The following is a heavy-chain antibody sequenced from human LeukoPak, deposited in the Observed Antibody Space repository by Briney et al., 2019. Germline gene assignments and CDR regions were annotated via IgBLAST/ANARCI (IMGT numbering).Heavy chain of an antibody. V-gene: IGHV3-11*01. CDR3: ARDLVDDYVWGSYCC. CDR2: ISSSGSTI. CDR1: GFTFSDYY. D-gene: IGHD3-16*02. J-gene: IGHJ4*02. Sequence: PGGSLRLSCAASGFTFSDYYMSWIRQAPGKGLEWVSYISSSGSTIYYADSVKGRFTISRDNAKNSLYLQMNSLRAEDTAVYYCARDLVDDYVWGSYCCWGQGTLVTVSS.